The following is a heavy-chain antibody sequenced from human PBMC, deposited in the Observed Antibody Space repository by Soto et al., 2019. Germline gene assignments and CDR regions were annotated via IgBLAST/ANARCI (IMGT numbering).Heavy chain of an antibody. J-gene: IGHJ6*02. CDR3: ARDRSSGSYYNNYYYYGMDV. CDR1: GFTCSSYA. Sequence: GGSLRLSCAASGFTCSSYAMHWVRQAPGKGLEWVAVISYDGSNKYYADSVKGRFTISRDNSKNTLYLQMNSLRAEDTAVYYCARDRSSGSYYNNYYYYGMDVWGQGTTVTVLL. V-gene: IGHV3-30-3*01. CDR2: ISYDGSNK. D-gene: IGHD3-10*01.